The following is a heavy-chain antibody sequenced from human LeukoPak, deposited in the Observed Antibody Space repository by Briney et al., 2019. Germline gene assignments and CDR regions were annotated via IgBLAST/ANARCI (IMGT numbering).Heavy chain of an antibody. J-gene: IGHJ4*02. D-gene: IGHD2-21*01. CDR2: IHYTGTS. CDR3: ARAPAYRRYLFEK. V-gene: IGHV4-39*01. CDR1: GESIRIDTYY. Sequence: SETLSLTCSVSGESIRIDTYYWGWVRQSPGTGLEWLANIHYTGTSHYDPSLASRVSISVDTTKNQVSLNLRSVTAADSAVYFCARAPAYRRYLFEKWGQGILVTVSP.